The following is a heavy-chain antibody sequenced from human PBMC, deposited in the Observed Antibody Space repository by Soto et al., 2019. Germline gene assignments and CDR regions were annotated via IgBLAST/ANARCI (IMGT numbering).Heavy chain of an antibody. J-gene: IGHJ4*02. CDR3: ARGPAGRADFRYCSGGSCYRLYFDY. V-gene: IGHV4-34*01. D-gene: IGHD2-15*01. Sequence: SETLSLTCAVYGGSFSGYYWSWIRQPPGKGLEWIGEINHSGSTNYNPSLKSRVTISVDTSKNQFSLKLSSVTAADTAVYYCARGPAGRADFRYCSGGSCYRLYFDYWGQGTLVTVSS. CDR2: INHSGST. CDR1: GGSFSGYY.